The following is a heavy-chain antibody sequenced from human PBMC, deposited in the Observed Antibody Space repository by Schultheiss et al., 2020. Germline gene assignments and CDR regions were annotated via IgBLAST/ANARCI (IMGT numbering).Heavy chain of an antibody. Sequence: GESLKISCAASGFTFSSYDMHWVRQATGKGLEWVSAIGTAGDTYYPGSVKGRFTISRDNAKNSLYLQMNSLRAEDTAVYYCAGLLRDGYNPPFVDYWGQGTLVTVSS. D-gene: IGHD5-24*01. J-gene: IGHJ4*02. CDR1: GFTFSSYD. CDR2: IGTAGDT. V-gene: IGHV3-13*01. CDR3: AGLLRDGYNPPFVDY.